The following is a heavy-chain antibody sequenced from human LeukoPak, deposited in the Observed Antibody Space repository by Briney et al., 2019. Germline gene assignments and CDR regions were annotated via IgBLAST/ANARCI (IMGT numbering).Heavy chain of an antibody. Sequence: GASVKVSCKASGAAFNSHTINWVRQAPGQGLEWVGSFIPSFGIPSYAQKFKGRVTISADTSTTSAYMDLTSLRSEDTAVYYCARDFWGTMVRGASMDVWGQGTTVTVSS. J-gene: IGHJ6*02. CDR1: GAAFNSHT. D-gene: IGHD3-10*01. V-gene: IGHV1-69*10. CDR3: ARDFWGTMVRGASMDV. CDR2: FIPSFGIP.